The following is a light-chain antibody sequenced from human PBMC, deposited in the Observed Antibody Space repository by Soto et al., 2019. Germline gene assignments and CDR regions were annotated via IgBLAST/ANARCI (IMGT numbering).Light chain of an antibody. CDR3: SSYTSNNFYV. CDR2: SNA. CDR1: STNIGSSS. Sequence: QSVLTQPPSVSGTPGQTVTITCSGSSTNIGSSSVKWYQQFPGAAPKLLIYSNALRPSGIPNRFSGSKSGTSASLAISGLQPEDEADYYCSSYTSNNFYVFGTGTKLTVL. V-gene: IGLV1-44*01. J-gene: IGLJ1*01.